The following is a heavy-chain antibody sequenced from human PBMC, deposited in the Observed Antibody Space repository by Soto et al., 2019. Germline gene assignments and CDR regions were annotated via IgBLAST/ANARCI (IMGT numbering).Heavy chain of an antibody. D-gene: IGHD1-1*01. J-gene: IGHJ4*01. CDR2: ISGSGGSK. CDR3: APNDPACGRGGTYFDY. Sequence: GGSLRLSCAASGFTFSSYAMSWVRQAPGKGLEWVSAISGSGGSKYYADSVKGRFTISRDNSKNTLYLQMNSLRAEDTAVYYCAPNDPACGRGGTYFDYWGQGTLVTVSS. V-gene: IGHV3-23*01. CDR1: GFTFSSYA.